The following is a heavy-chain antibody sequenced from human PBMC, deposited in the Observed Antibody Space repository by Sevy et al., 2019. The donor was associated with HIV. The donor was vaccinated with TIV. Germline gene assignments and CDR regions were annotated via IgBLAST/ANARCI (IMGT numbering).Heavy chain of an antibody. J-gene: IGHJ4*02. D-gene: IGHD5-18*01. V-gene: IGHV3-21*01. Sequence: GESLKISCAASGFTFSHYCMNWVRQAPGKRLEWVSSIDFSSRYIYYADSVKGRFTISRDNAKNSLFLQMNSLRAEDTAVYYCARESETNSYGFIGTLDSWGQGALVTVSS. CDR2: IDFSSRYI. CDR1: GFTFSHYC. CDR3: ARESETNSYGFIGTLDS.